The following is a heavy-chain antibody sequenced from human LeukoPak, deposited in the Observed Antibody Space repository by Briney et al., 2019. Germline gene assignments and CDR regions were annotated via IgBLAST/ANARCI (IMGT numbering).Heavy chain of an antibody. J-gene: IGHJ4*02. D-gene: IGHD3-22*01. CDR1: GFTVSSNY. CDR3: ARSGSYYYDSSGYYGY. CDR2: IYSGGST. Sequence: PGGSLRLSCAASGFTVSSNYMSWVRQAPGKGLEWVSVIYSGGSTYYADSVKGRFTMSRDNSKNTLYLQMNSLRAEDTAVYYCARSGSYYYDSSGYYGYWGQGTLVTVSS. V-gene: IGHV3-53*01.